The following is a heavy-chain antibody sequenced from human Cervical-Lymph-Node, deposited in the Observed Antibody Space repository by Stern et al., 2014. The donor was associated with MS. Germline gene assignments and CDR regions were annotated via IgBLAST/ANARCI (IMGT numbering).Heavy chain of an antibody. CDR2: IFPVFGTP. CDR3: ALSSETSDRWYSLGYDL. Sequence: QVQLVQSGAEVTKPGSSVKVSCKASGGTFSKFPSSWVRQASGQGIEWMGGIFPVFGTPTYAQEFRGRVTITADVSTSTVYMELSSLRSDDTAVYYCALSSETSDRWYSLGYDLWGQGTLVTVSS. CDR1: GGTFSKFP. D-gene: IGHD6-13*01. V-gene: IGHV1-69*01. J-gene: IGHJ5*02.